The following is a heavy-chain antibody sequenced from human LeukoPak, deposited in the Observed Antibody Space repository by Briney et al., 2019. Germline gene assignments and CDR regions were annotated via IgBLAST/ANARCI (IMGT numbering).Heavy chain of an antibody. Sequence: GGSLRLSCAASGFTFDDYAMHWVRQAPGKGLEWVSGISWNSGSIGYADSVKGRFTISRDNAKNSLYLQMNSLRAEDTALYYCAKADPYYYDSSGYYQFDYWGQGTLVTVSS. V-gene: IGHV3-9*01. CDR1: GFTFDDYA. CDR2: ISWNSGSI. J-gene: IGHJ4*02. D-gene: IGHD3-22*01. CDR3: AKADPYYYDSSGYYQFDY.